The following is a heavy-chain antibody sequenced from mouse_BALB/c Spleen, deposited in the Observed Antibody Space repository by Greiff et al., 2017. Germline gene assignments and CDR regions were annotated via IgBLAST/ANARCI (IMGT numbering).Heavy chain of an antibody. J-gene: IGHJ2*01. V-gene: IGHV5-6-5*01. CDR1: GFTFSSYA. Sequence: EVQGVESGGGLVKPGGSLKLSCAASGFTFSSYAMSWVRQTPEKRLEWVASISSGGSTYYPDSVKGRFTISRDNARNILYLQMSSLRSEDTAMYYCARDDGYYNYWGQGTTLTVSS. D-gene: IGHD2-3*01. CDR2: ISSGGST. CDR3: ARDDGYYNY.